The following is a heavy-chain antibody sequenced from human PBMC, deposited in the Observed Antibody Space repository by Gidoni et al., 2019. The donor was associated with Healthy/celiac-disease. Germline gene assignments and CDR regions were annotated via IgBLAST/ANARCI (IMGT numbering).Heavy chain of an antibody. Sequence: QVQLVESGGGVVQPGRSLRLSCAAPGFTFSSYAMHWVRQAPGKGLEWVAVISYDGSNKYYADSVKGRFTISRDNSKNTLYLQMNSLRAEDTAVYYCARDGDARRGMDVWGQGTTVTVSS. CDR1: GFTFSSYA. J-gene: IGHJ6*02. CDR3: ARDGDARRGMDV. CDR2: ISYDGSNK. D-gene: IGHD2-21*01. V-gene: IGHV3-30-3*01.